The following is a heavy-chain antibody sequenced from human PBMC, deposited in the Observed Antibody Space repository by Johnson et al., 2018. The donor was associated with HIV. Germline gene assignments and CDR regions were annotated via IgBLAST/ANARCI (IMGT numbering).Heavy chain of an antibody. V-gene: IGHV3-23*04. CDR1: GFTFSSYA. CDR3: ARADEWELVGRGYAFDI. J-gene: IGHJ3*02. CDR2: ISGRGGPI. Sequence: VQLVESGGGLVQPGGSLRLSCAASGFTFSSYAMSWVRQAPGKGLEWVSAISGRGGPITYAVSVKGRFPIPRDSAKNTLYLQMGSLRAEDMAVYYCARADEWELVGRGYAFDIWGQGTMVTVSS. D-gene: IGHD1-26*01.